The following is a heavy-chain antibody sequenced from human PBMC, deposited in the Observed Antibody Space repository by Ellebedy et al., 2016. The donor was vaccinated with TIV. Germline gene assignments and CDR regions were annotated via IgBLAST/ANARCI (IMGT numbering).Heavy chain of an antibody. Sequence: GESLKISCAASGFTFSSYGMHWVRQAPGKGLEWVAVISYDGSNKYYADSVKGRFTISRYNSKNTLYLQMNSLRAEDTAVYYCASRTIFGVVISDYWGQGTLVTVSS. CDR3: ASRTIFGVVISDY. CDR1: GFTFSSYG. V-gene: IGHV3-30*03. D-gene: IGHD3-3*01. CDR2: ISYDGSNK. J-gene: IGHJ4*02.